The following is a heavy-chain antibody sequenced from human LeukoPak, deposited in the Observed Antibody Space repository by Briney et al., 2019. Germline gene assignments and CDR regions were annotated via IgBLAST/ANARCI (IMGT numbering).Heavy chain of an antibody. V-gene: IGHV1-2*02. J-gene: IGHJ5*02. CDR2: INPNSGGT. Sequence: ASVKVSCKASGYTFTGYYIHWVRQAPGQGLEWMGWINPNSGGTNYAQKFQGRVTMTRDTSISTAYMELSRLRSDDTAVYYCAYLWFRESHNWFDPWGQGTLVTVSS. CDR1: GYTFTGYY. D-gene: IGHD3-10*01. CDR3: AYLWFRESHNWFDP.